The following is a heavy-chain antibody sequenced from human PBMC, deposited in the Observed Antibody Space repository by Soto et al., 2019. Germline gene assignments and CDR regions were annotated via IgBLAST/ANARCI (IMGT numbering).Heavy chain of an antibody. D-gene: IGHD3-10*01. CDR1: GFTFSSYA. J-gene: IGHJ5*02. CDR3: AKVGGNYYGSGSYPNWFDP. V-gene: IGHV3-23*01. CDR2: ISGGGGTT. Sequence: EVQLLESGGGLVQPGGSLRLSCAASGFTFSSYAMSWVRQAPGKGLEWVSSISGGGGTTYYADSVKGRFTISRDNSKNTRYLQMNSLRAEDTAIYYCAKVGGNYYGSGSYPNWFDPWGQGTLVTVSS.